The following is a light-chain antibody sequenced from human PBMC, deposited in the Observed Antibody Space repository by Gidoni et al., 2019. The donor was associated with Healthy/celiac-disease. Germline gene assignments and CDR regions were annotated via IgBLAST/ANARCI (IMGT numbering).Light chain of an antibody. J-gene: IGKJ1*01. CDR3: QQYGSSPTWT. CDR2: GAS. CDR1: QSVSSSY. Sequence: EIVLTQSPGTLSLSPGERATLSCRASQSVSSSYLAWYQQKPGQAPRLLIYGASSRATGIPDRFSGSGSGTDFTLTISRLEPEDFAVYYCQQYGSSPTWTFXHXTKVEIK. V-gene: IGKV3-20*01.